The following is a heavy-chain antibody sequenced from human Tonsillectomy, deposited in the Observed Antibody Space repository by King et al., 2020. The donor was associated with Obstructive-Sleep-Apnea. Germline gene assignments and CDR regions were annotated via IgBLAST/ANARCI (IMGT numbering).Heavy chain of an antibody. J-gene: IGHJ4*02. V-gene: IGHV3-30*18. CDR3: AKDLPVGGSSIAARRGPAVPDY. CDR2: ISYDGSNK. D-gene: IGHD6-6*01. CDR1: GFTFSSYG. Sequence: VQLVESGGGVVQPGRSLRLSCAASGFTFSSYGMHWVRQAPGKGLEWVAVISYDGSNKYYADSVKGRFTISRDNSKNTLYLQMNSLRAEDTAVYYCAKDLPVGGSSIAARRGPAVPDYWGQGTLVTVSS.